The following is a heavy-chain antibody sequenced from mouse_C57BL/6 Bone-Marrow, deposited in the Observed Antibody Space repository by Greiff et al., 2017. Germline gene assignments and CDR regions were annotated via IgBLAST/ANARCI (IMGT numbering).Heavy chain of an antibody. CDR2: IDPSDSET. J-gene: IGHJ3*01. V-gene: IGHV1-52*01. CDR3: ARSNYGYPWFAY. D-gene: IGHD2-2*01. Sequence: QVQLQQPGAELVRPGSSVKLSCKASGYTFTSYWMHWVKQRPIQGLEWIGNIDPSDSETHYNQKFKDKATLTVDKSSSTAYMQLSSLTSEDFAVYYCARSNYGYPWFAYWGQGTLVTVSA. CDR1: GYTFTSYW.